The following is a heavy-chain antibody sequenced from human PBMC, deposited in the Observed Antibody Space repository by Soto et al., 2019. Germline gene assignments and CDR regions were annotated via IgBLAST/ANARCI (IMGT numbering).Heavy chain of an antibody. V-gene: IGHV3-15*01. CDR1: GFTFSNAW. Sequence: EVKLVESGGGLVKPGGSLRLSCATSGFTFSNAWMSWVRQAPGKGLEWVGRIKSNTDGGTTDYAAPVKGRFTISRDDSKNTLYLQMNSLKTEDTAVYYCTPGDRRFGFGPWGQGTLVTVSS. CDR2: IKSNTDGGTT. J-gene: IGHJ5*02. D-gene: IGHD3-10*01. CDR3: TPGDRRFGFGP.